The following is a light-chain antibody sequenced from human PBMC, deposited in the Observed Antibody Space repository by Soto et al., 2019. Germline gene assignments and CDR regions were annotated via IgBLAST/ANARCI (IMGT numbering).Light chain of an antibody. CDR3: QRYNSAPYT. V-gene: IGKV1-27*01. Sequence: DLQMTQSPSSLSASVGDRVTITCRASQGISDYLAWYQQKPGKVPKLLIYAASTLQSGVPSRFRGSGSGTDFTVTISSLQPEDVETYYCQRYNSAPYTFGQGTKLEIK. CDR2: AAS. J-gene: IGKJ2*01. CDR1: QGISDY.